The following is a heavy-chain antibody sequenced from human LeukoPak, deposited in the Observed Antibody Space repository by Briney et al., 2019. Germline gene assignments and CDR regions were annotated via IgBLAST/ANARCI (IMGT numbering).Heavy chain of an antibody. V-gene: IGHV4-34*01. D-gene: IGHD6-13*01. CDR3: ASGYSSSWPFDY. CDR2: INHSGST. Sequence: GSLGLSCAASGFTVSGYAMNWVRQPPGKGLEWIGEINHSGSTNYNPSLKSRVTISVDTSKNQFSLKLSSVTAADTAVYYCASGYSSSWPFDYWGQGTLVTVSS. CDR1: GFTVSGYA. J-gene: IGHJ4*02.